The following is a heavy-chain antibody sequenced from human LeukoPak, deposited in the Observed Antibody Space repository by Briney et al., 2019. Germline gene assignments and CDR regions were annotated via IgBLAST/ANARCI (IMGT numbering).Heavy chain of an antibody. D-gene: IGHD4-17*01. Sequence: SETLSLTCAVSGGSISSGGYSWSWIRQPPGKGLEWIGYTYYSGSTYYNPSLKSRVTISVDTSKNQFSLKLSSVTAADTAVYYCARAVYGDYFLDAFDIWGQGTMVTVSS. V-gene: IGHV4-30-4*07. CDR3: ARAVYGDYFLDAFDI. CDR2: TYYSGST. J-gene: IGHJ3*02. CDR1: GGSISSGGYS.